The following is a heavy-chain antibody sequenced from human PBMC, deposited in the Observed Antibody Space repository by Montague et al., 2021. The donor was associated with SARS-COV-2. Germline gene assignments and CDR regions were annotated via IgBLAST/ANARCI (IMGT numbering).Heavy chain of an antibody. D-gene: IGHD6-13*01. J-gene: IGHJ4*02. CDR1: GGSFSGYY. CDR3: ARGEYSSSWYGNKDYFDY. V-gene: IGHV4-34*01. Sequence: SETLSLTCAVYGGSFSGYYWSWIRQPPGKGLEWIGEINHSGSTNYNPSLKSRVTISVDTSKNQFSLKLSSVTAADTAVYYCARGEYSSSWYGNKDYFDYWGQGTLVTVPS. CDR2: INHSGST.